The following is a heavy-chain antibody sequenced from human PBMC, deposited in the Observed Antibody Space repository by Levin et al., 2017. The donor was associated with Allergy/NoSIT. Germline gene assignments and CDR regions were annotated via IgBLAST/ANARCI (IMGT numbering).Heavy chain of an antibody. Sequence: GESLKISCAASGFTFSSYSMNWVRQAPGKGLEWVSYISSSSSTIYYADSVKGRFTISRDNAKNSLYLQMNSLRAEDTAVYYCARDYYVRSDGHCSGGSCYRNDYWGQGTLVTVSS. CDR2: ISSSSSTI. V-gene: IGHV3-48*01. CDR1: GFTFSSYS. D-gene: IGHD2-15*01. CDR3: ARDYYVRSDGHCSGGSCYRNDY. J-gene: IGHJ4*02.